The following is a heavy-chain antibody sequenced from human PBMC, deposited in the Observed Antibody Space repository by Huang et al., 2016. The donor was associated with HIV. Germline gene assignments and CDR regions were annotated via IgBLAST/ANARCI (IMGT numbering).Heavy chain of an antibody. D-gene: IGHD6-13*01. V-gene: IGHV4-39*01. CDR3: AAHGRIVGIPAAPLRFDP. CDR2: IYHSGTT. CDR1: GGSISSSSYY. Sequence: QLQLQESGPGLVKPSETLSLTCTVSGGSISSSSYYWGWIRQPPGKGLEWIGSIYHSGTTSYNPSLKSRGTRSVDTSRTQFSLKLSSVTAADTAVYYCAAHGRIVGIPAAPLRFDPWGQGTLVTVSS. J-gene: IGHJ5*02.